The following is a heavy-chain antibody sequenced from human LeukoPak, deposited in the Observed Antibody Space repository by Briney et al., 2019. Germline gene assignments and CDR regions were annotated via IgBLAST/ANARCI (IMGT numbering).Heavy chain of an antibody. CDR3: AKDRPGDFWSGYPQYEIDY. D-gene: IGHD3-3*01. Sequence: GGSLRLSCAASGFTFSSYAMSWVRQAPGKGLEWVSAISGSGGSTYHADSVKGRFTISRDNSKNTLYLQMNSLRAEDTAVYYCAKDRPGDFWSGYPQYEIDYWGQGTLVTVSS. J-gene: IGHJ4*02. V-gene: IGHV3-23*01. CDR2: ISGSGGST. CDR1: GFTFSSYA.